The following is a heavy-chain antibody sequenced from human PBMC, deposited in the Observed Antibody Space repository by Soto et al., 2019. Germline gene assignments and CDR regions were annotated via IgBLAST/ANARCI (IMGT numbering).Heavy chain of an antibody. V-gene: IGHV3-23*01. Sequence: GGSLRLSCAASGFTFSSYAMSWVRQAPGKGLEWVSGISGNGGSTYYADSVKGQFTISRDNSKNTLYLQMNSLRAEDTAVYYCAKAITKRGYYFDYWGQGTLVTVSS. CDR2: ISGNGGST. J-gene: IGHJ4*02. CDR1: GFTFSSYA. CDR3: AKAITKRGYYFDY. D-gene: IGHD3-10*01.